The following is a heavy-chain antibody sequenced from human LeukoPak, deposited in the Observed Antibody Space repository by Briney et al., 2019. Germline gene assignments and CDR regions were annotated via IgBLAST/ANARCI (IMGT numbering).Heavy chain of an antibody. Sequence: ASVKVSCKASGYTFTSYGISWVRQAPGRGLEWMGWISAYNGNTNYAQKLQGRVTMTTDTSTSTAYMELRSLRSDDTAVYYCARDLGSYYDSSGYYDTVFDYWGQGTLVTVSS. CDR2: ISAYNGNT. D-gene: IGHD3-22*01. J-gene: IGHJ4*02. CDR3: ARDLGSYYDSSGYYDTVFDY. CDR1: GYTFTSYG. V-gene: IGHV1-18*01.